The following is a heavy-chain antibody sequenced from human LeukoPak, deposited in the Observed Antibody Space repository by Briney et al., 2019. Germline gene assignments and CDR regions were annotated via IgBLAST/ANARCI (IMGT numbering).Heavy chain of an antibody. CDR1: GYTFTGYY. CDR2: INPNSGGT. V-gene: IGHV1-2*02. Sequence: ASVKVSCKASGYTFTGYYMHWVRQAPGQGLEWMGWINPNSGGTNYAQKFQGRVTMTRDTSISTAYMELSRLRSDDTAVYYCARTSGSYYYYYMDVWGKGTTVTISS. CDR3: ARTSGSYYYYYMDV. D-gene: IGHD1-26*01. J-gene: IGHJ6*03.